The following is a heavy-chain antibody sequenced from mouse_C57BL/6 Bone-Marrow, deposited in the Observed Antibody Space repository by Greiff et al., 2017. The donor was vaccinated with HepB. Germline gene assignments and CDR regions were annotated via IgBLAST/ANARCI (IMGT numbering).Heavy chain of an antibody. Sequence: VQLVESGPELVKPGASVKISCKASGYAFSSSWMNWVKQRPGKGLEWIGRIYPGDGDTNYNGKFKGKATLTADKSSSTAYMQLSSLTSEDSAVYFCARWAALVAMDYWGQGTSVTVSS. CDR1: GYAFSSSW. CDR2: IYPGDGDT. D-gene: IGHD6-1*01. V-gene: IGHV1-82*01. CDR3: ARWAALVAMDY. J-gene: IGHJ4*01.